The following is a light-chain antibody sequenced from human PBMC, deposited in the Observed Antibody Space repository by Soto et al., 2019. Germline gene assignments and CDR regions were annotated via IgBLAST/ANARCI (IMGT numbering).Light chain of an antibody. Sequence: AVLLTQSPSSFSASTGDRATITCRASQDIHNYLAWSQQVPGKAPKLLLYAASIFQTGVPSRFSGSGSGTDFTLTVDGLQSEDFATYVCQHYYNYPWTFGQGTTVE. V-gene: IGKV1-8*01. CDR3: QHYYNYPWT. CDR1: QDIHNY. J-gene: IGKJ1*01. CDR2: AAS.